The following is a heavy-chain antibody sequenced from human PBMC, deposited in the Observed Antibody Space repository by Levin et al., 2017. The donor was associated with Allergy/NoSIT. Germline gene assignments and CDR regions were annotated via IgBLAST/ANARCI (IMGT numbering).Heavy chain of an antibody. CDR2: TRNKANSYTT. CDR1: GFTFSDHY. CDR3: ARGTVFGVFMGADYYYYMDV. V-gene: IGHV3-72*01. J-gene: IGHJ6*03. Sequence: GGSLRLSCAASGFTFSDHYMDWVRQAPGKGLEWVGRTRNKANSYTTEYAASVKGRFTISRDDSKNSLYLQMNSLKTEDTAVYYCARGTVFGVFMGADYYYYMDVWGKGTTVTVSS. D-gene: IGHD3-3*01.